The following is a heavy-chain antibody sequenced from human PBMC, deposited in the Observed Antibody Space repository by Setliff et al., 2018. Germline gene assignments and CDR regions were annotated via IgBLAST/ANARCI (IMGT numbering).Heavy chain of an antibody. V-gene: IGHV3-7*01. D-gene: IGHD5-18*01. CDR2: IKQDGSEK. CDR3: ARDDMRTWIQLWPTSNYFDY. CDR1: GFTFSSYW. J-gene: IGHJ4*02. Sequence: GGSLRLSCAASGFTFSSYWVSWVRQAPGKGLEWVANIKQDGSEKYYVDSVKGRFTISRDNAKNSLYLQMNSLRAEDTAVYYCARDDMRTWIQLWPTSNYFDYWGQGTLVTVSS.